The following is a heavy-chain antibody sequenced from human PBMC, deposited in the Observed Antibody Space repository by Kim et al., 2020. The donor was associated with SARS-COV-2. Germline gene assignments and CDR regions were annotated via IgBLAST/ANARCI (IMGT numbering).Heavy chain of an antibody. V-gene: IGHV4-61*01. J-gene: IGHJ6*02. CDR3: ARDPRVYDGNSRSQGFDV. CDR2: IYDTGST. CDR1: GGSVSTGNYH. Sequence: SETLSLTCTVSGGSVSTGNYHWSWIRQPPGKGLEWIGYIYDTGSTNYNPSLKSRATISLATSKNQFSLNLTSVTAADTAVYYCARDPRVYDGNSRSQGFDVWGQGTTVIVSS. D-gene: IGHD6-13*01.